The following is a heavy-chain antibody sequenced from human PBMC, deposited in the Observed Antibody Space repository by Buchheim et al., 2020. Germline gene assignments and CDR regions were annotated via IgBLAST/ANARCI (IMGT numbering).Heavy chain of an antibody. D-gene: IGHD4-23*01. CDR1: GGSINSSSYY. CDR3: ARDPESSYYGGNSGFWFDP. Sequence: QLQLQESGPGLVKPSETLSLTCTVSGGSINSSSYYWGWIRQPPGKGLEWIGSIYYSGSTYYNPSLKSRVTISVDTSKNQFSLKLSSVTAADTAVYYCARDPESSYYGGNSGFWFDPWGQGTL. CDR2: IYYSGST. J-gene: IGHJ5*02. V-gene: IGHV4-39*02.